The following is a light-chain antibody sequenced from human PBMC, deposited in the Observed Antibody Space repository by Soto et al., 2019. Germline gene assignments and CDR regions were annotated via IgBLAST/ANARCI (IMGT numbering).Light chain of an antibody. J-gene: IGKJ1*01. Sequence: DIQMTQSPPTLSASVGDRVTITCRASQSVDNWLAWYQQKPGKAPELLIYDAFSLKSGVSSRFSGSRSGTEFTLTISSLQPEDFALYYCKQCDSPPPTFGQGTKVELK. CDR2: DAF. CDR1: QSVDNW. V-gene: IGKV1-5*01. CDR3: KQCDSPPPT.